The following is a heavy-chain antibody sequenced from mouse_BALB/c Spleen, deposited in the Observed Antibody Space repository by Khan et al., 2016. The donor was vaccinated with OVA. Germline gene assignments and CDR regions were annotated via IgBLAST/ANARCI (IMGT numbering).Heavy chain of an antibody. D-gene: IGHD3-1*01. Sequence: VQLQESGPGLVKPSQSLSLSCSVTAYSITSGYFWNWIRQFPGNKLEWMGYIRYDGNSNYNPSLKNRISITRDTSRHQIFLKLISVTPEDTDTYICARGGSSGPAWFAYWGQGTLVTVSA. CDR1: AYSITSGYF. V-gene: IGHV3-6*02. CDR3: ARGGSSGPAWFAY. CDR2: IRYDGNS. J-gene: IGHJ3*01.